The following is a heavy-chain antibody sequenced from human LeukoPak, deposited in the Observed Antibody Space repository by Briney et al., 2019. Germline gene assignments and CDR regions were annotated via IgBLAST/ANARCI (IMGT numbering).Heavy chain of an antibody. J-gene: IGHJ4*02. CDR1: GSIFSDYG. V-gene: IGHV3-33*06. CDR2: IWSDATNQ. D-gene: IGHD4-11*01. CDR3: AKDIQRGFDYTNSLDY. Sequence: PGGSLRLSCAASGSIFSDYGMHWVRQAPGKGLEWVAVIWSDATNQYYADSVRGRFAISRDDSTSMVYLQMNSLRAEDTAVYFCAKDIQRGFDYTNSLDYWGQGTLVTVSS.